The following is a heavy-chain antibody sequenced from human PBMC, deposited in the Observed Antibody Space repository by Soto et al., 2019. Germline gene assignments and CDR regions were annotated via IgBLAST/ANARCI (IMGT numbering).Heavy chain of an antibody. CDR3: ARDSNEWYEKKYKLFYS. J-gene: IGHJ5*01. CDR1: GYIFTDFG. D-gene: IGHD6-19*01. V-gene: IGHV1-3*01. Sequence: GSSVKPSCKASGYIFTDFGIHWVRQAPGQRLEWLGWIISVNDKTLYSPKFQGRLAITRDTSANTAYMDLYSLRSEDSAVYYCARDSNEWYEKKYKLFYSCGQGSTVTLPS. CDR2: IISVNDKT.